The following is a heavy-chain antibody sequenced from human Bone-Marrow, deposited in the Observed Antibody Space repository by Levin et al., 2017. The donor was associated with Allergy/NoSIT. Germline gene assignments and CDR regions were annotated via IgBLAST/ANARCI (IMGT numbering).Heavy chain of an antibody. Sequence: GESLKISCKASGYNFMGYFVHWVRQAPGLGLEWLGRITPNNGDTRYARKFQGRVTMTRDTSINTVYMELSRLTSDDTAVYYCARMSSPIDPWGQGTLVTVSS. D-gene: IGHD2-2*01. CDR3: ARMSSPIDP. J-gene: IGHJ5*02. V-gene: IGHV1-2*06. CDR2: ITPNNGDT. CDR1: GYNFMGYF.